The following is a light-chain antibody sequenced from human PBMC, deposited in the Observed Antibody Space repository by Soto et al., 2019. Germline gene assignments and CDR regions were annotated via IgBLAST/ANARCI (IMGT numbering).Light chain of an antibody. CDR3: QHYNNWPPWT. V-gene: IGKV3-15*01. J-gene: IGKJ1*01. CDR1: QSVSSN. Sequence: EIVMTQSPATLSVSPGERATLSCRASQSVSSNLAWYQQKPGQAPRLLIYGASTRATGIPARFSGSGSGTAFTLTISTLQSADFAVYYWQHYNNWPPWTFGQGTKVEIK. CDR2: GAS.